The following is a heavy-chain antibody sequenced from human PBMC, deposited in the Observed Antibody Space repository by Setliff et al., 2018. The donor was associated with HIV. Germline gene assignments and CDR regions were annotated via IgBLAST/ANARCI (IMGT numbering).Heavy chain of an antibody. Sequence: NPSETLSLTCTVSGGSMSSYYWSWIRQPPGKGLEWLGHAHYSGSNKNNPSLRSRISMAVDTSKNQVSLKLSSVTAADTAVYYCARVGYNDDSGYPYNWFDPWGQGTMVTVSS. CDR2: AHYSGSN. CDR3: ARVGYNDDSGYPYNWFDP. J-gene: IGHJ5*01. CDR1: GGSMSSYY. V-gene: IGHV4-59*01. D-gene: IGHD3-22*01.